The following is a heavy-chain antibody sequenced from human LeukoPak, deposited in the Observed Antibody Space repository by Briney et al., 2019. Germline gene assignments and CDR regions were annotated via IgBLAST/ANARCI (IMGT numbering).Heavy chain of an antibody. CDR2: IYTSGNT. CDR1: GGSIRSYH. J-gene: IGHJ2*01. V-gene: IGHV4-4*07. CDR3: ASLGSGRFFDL. Sequence: SETPSLTCTVSGGSIRSYHWSWIRQPAGKGLEWVGLIYTSGNTKYNSSLKSRVSMSVDTSKNQFSLKLRSVTAADTAVYFCASLGSGRFFDLWGRGTLVTVSS. D-gene: IGHD3-16*01.